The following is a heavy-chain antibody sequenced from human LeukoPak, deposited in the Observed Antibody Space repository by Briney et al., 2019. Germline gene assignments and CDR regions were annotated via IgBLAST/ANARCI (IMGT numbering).Heavy chain of an antibody. J-gene: IGHJ4*02. CDR2: IKSKSAGGTT. V-gene: IGHV3-15*07. CDR1: GLTLSNVW. CDR3: AQGSGQYYEY. Sequence: GGSLRLSCAVSGLTLSNVWMNWVRQAPEKGLEWVGRIKSKSAGGTTDFAAPVKGRFTISRDNSKNTLYLQMNSLTNEDTAVYYCAQGSGQYYEYWGQGTLVTVSS. D-gene: IGHD3-22*01.